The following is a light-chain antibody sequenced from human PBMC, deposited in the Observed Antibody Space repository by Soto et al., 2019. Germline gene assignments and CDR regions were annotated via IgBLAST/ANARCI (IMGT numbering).Light chain of an antibody. CDR1: SSDVGTYNF. CDR3: SSYTSTNTRVV. Sequence: QSVLTQPASVSGSPGQSITISCSGTSSDVGTYNFVSWYQQHPGKAPKLMFFDVSNRPSGVSDRFSGSKSGNTAYLTISGRQDEDEADYYCSSYTSTNTRVVFGGGTTLTVL. V-gene: IGLV2-14*03. J-gene: IGLJ2*01. CDR2: DVS.